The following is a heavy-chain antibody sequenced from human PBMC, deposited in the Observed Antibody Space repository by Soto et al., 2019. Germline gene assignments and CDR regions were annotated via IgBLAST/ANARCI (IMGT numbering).Heavy chain of an antibody. CDR2: IYYSGST. D-gene: IGHD3-16*02. V-gene: IGHV4-31*03. CDR1: GGSISSGGDY. CDR3: ARDYRASYPAYYYYGMDV. J-gene: IGHJ6*02. Sequence: QVQLQESGPGLVKPSQTLSLTCNVSGGSISSGGDYWSWIRQHPGKGLEWIGYIYYSGSTYYNPSLKSRVSISVDTSKNQFSLKLSSVTAADTAVYYCARDYRASYPAYYYYGMDVWGQGTTVTVSS.